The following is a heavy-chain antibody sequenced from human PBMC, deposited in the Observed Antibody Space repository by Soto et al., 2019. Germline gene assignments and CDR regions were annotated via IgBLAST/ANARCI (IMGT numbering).Heavy chain of an antibody. CDR2: INAGNGNT. J-gene: IGHJ4*02. V-gene: IGHV1-3*01. D-gene: IGHD5-18*01. CDR3: ARVSGYSYGLDY. CDR1: GYTFTSYA. Sequence: ASVKVSCKASGYTFTSYAMHWVRQAPGQRLEWMGWINAGNGNTKYSQKFQGRVTITRDTSASTAYMELSSLRSEDTAVYYCARVSGYSYGLDYWGQGTLVTVSS.